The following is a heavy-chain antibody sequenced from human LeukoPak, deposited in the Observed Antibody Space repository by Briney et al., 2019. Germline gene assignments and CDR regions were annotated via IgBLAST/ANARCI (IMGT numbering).Heavy chain of an antibody. Sequence: SETLSLTCAVYGGSFSGYYWSWIRQPPGKGLEWIGEINHSGSTNYNPSLKSRVTISVDTSKNQFSLKLSSVTAADTAVYYCASSGLYGYYYFDYWGQGTLVTVSS. J-gene: IGHJ4*02. CDR2: INHSGST. CDR3: ASSGLYGYYYFDY. V-gene: IGHV4-34*01. CDR1: GGSFSGYY. D-gene: IGHD5-24*01.